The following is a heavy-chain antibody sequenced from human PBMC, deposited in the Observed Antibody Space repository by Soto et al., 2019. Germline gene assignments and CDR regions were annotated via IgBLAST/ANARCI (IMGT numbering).Heavy chain of an antibody. V-gene: IGHV3-33*01. Sequence: QVQMVESGGGVVQPGRSLRLSCAASGFTFSSYGMHWVRQAPGKGLEWVAVIWYDGSNKYYADSVKGRFTISRDNSKNTLYLRMNSLRTEDTAVYYCASGYGDYGLHYFDYWGQGTLVTVSS. CDR3: ASGYGDYGLHYFDY. D-gene: IGHD4-17*01. J-gene: IGHJ4*02. CDR2: IWYDGSNK. CDR1: GFTFSSYG.